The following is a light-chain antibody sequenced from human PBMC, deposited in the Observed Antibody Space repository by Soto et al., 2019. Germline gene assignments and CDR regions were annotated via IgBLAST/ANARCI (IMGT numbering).Light chain of an antibody. CDR1: QSISSW. CDR3: QQYNSYSPT. J-gene: IGKJ1*01. CDR2: DAS. V-gene: IGKV1-5*01. Sequence: DIQMTQSPSTLSASVGDRVTITCRASQSISSWLAWYQQKPGKAPKLLLYDASSLESGVPSRVSGSGSGTEFTLTVSSLQPDDFATYYCQQYNSYSPTFGQGTKVEIK.